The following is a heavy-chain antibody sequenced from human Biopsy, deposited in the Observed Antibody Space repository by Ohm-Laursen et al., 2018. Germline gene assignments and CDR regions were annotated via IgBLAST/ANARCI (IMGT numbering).Heavy chain of an antibody. CDR1: GGAFTTYA. D-gene: IGHD1-26*01. V-gene: IGHV1-69*15. J-gene: IGHJ4*02. CDR3: ARYASYSGNYGHFDY. Sequence: SSVKVSCKSSGGAFTTYAISWVRQAPGQGLEWMGKVIPVFGTTDYAQNFQGRLTLTADESTSTVYMDLTGLRSDDTGIYYFARYASYSGNYGHFDYWGQGTLVTVSS. CDR2: VIPVFGTT.